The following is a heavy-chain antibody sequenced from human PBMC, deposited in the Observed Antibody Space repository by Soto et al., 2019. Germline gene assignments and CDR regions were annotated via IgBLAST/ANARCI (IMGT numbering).Heavy chain of an antibody. CDR2: ISPYTGNT. Sequence: QVQLVQSGDEVKKPGASVKVSCKASGYIFVNYGIAWVRQAPRQGLEWMGWISPYTGNTHSASKVQGRLTMTTDTSTSTGYMDLGSLTSDDTDVDYCVMVDNYVTPTPQDVWGQGTTVTVSS. D-gene: IGHD3-16*01. CDR3: VMVDNYVTPTPQDV. J-gene: IGHJ6*02. V-gene: IGHV1-18*01. CDR1: GYIFVNYG.